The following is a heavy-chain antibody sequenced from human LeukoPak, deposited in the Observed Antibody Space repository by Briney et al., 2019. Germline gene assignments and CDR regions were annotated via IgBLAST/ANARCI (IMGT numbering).Heavy chain of an antibody. CDR1: GFTFSTYA. D-gene: IGHD5-18*01. CDR2: VSAGGIYI. V-gene: IGHV3-23*01. CDR3: AKNWGTGMACYDH. J-gene: IGHJ4*02. Sequence: PGGSLRLSCAASGFTFSTYAMTWVRQAPGKGLEWISAVSAGGIYIYYADSVKGRFTSSRDNSKSTLYLQMSNLRAEDTAVYYCAKNWGTGMACYDHWGQGIQVTVSS.